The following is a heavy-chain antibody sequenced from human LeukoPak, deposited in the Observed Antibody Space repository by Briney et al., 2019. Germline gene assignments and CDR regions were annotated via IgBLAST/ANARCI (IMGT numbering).Heavy chain of an antibody. CDR1: GGSISSGDYY. J-gene: IGHJ4*02. CDR2: IYYSGST. V-gene: IGHV4-30-4*08. D-gene: IGHD3-10*01. Sequence: SETLSLTCTVSGGSISSGDYYWSWIRQPPGKGLEWIGYIYYSGSTYYNPSLKSRVTISVDTSKNQFSLKLSSVTAADTAVYYCARASITMVRGVYFGYWGQGTLVTVSS. CDR3: ARASITMVRGVYFGY.